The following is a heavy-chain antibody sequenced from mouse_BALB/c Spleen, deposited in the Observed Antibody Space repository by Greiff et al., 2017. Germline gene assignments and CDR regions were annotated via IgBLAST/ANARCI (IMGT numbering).Heavy chain of an antibody. J-gene: IGHJ4*01. CDR2: ISDGGSYT. Sequence: EVQRVESGGGLVKPGGSLKLSCAASGFTFSDYYMYWVRQTPEKRLEWVATISDGGSYTYYPDSVKGRFTISRDNAKNNLYLQMSSLKSEDTAMYYCARPFDYWGQGTSVTVSS. V-gene: IGHV5-4*02. CDR3: ARPFDY. CDR1: GFTFSDYY.